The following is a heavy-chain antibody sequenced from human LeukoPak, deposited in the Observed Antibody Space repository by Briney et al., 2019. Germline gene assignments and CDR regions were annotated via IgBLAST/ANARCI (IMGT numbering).Heavy chain of an antibody. Sequence: PGGSLRLSCAASGFTFDDYGMSWVRQAPGKGLEWVSGINWNGGSTGYADSVKGRFTISRDNAKNSLYLQMNSLRAEDTAVYYCAKEGGRYSSHPFDYWGQGTLVTVSS. J-gene: IGHJ4*02. CDR3: AKEGGRYSSHPFDY. D-gene: IGHD6-13*01. V-gene: IGHV3-20*04. CDR1: GFTFDDYG. CDR2: INWNGGST.